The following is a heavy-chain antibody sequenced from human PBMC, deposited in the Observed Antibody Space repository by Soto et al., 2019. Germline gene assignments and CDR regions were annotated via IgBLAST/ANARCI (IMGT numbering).Heavy chain of an antibody. J-gene: IGHJ4*02. CDR2: ISSSSSYI. CDR3: ARDPHDYGETFDY. D-gene: IGHD4-17*01. V-gene: IGHV3-21*01. Sequence: GGSLRLSCAASGFTFSSYSMNWVRQAPGKGLEWVSSISSSSSYIYYADSVKGRFTISRDNAKNSLYLQMNSLRAEDTAVYYCARDPHDYGETFDYWGQGTLVTVSS. CDR1: GFTFSSYS.